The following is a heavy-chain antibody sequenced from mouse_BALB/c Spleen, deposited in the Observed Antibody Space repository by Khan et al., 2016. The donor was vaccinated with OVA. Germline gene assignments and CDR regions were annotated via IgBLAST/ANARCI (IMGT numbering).Heavy chain of an antibody. V-gene: IGHV1-54*01. CDR3: ARKNKAYYGNYYTIDY. CDR2: INPGSGGT. D-gene: IGHD2-10*01. J-gene: IGHJ4*01. CDR1: GYAFTNYL. Sequence: VQLVESGAELVRPGTSVKVSCTASGYAFTNYLIEWIKQRPGQGLEWIGVINPGSGGTNYNEKFKGQATLTADKSSSPAYMQLSRLTSDDSAVYFCARKNKAYYGNYYTIDYWGQGTSVTVSS.